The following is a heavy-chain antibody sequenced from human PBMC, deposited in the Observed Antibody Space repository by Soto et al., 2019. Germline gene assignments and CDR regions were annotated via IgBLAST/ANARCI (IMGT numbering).Heavy chain of an antibody. V-gene: IGHV4-4*02. CDR1: GGSISSSNW. Sequence: QVQLQESGPGLVKPSGTLSLTCAVSGGSISSSNWWSWVRQPPGKGLEWIGEIYHSGSTNYNPSLKRRVNISVDKSKNQFSLKLSSVTAADTAVYYCARAPPRDYVWWSYLRNGLNEYYFDYWGQGTLVTVSS. CDR2: IYHSGST. D-gene: IGHD3-16*02. J-gene: IGHJ4*02. CDR3: ARAPPRDYVWWSYLRNGLNEYYFDY.